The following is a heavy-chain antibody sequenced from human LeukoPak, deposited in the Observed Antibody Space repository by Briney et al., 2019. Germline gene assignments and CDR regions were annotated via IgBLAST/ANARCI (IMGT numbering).Heavy chain of an antibody. Sequence: GGSLRLSCAASGFTFSSYEMNWVRQAPGKGLEWVSYISSSGSTIYYADSVKGRFTISRDNAKNSLYLQMNSLRAEDTAVYYCARGHGGYYFDAFDIWGQGTTVTVSS. J-gene: IGHJ3*02. CDR2: ISSSGSTI. CDR3: ARGHGGYYFDAFDI. CDR1: GFTFSSYE. V-gene: IGHV3-48*03. D-gene: IGHD3-3*01.